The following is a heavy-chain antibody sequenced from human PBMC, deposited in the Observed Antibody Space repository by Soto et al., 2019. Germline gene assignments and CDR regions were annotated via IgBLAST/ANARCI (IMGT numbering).Heavy chain of an antibody. J-gene: IGHJ2*01. V-gene: IGHV1-69*02. Sequence: SVKVSCKASGGTFSSYTISWVRQAPGQGLEWMGRIIPILGIANYADSVKGRFTISRDNSKNTLYLQMNSLRAEDTAVYYCARPLWRNDYNWGYFDLWGRGTLVTAPQ. CDR3: ARPLWRNDYNWGYFDL. CDR2: IIPILGIA. D-gene: IGHD4-4*01. CDR1: GGTFSSYT.